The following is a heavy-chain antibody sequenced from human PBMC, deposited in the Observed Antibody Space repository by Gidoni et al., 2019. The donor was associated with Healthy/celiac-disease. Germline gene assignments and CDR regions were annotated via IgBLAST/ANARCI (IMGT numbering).Heavy chain of an antibody. CDR2: ISYDGSNK. J-gene: IGHJ4*02. CDR1: GFTFSSYG. Sequence: QVQLVESGGGVVQPGWSLRLSCAASGFTFSSYGMHWVRQAPGKGLEWVAVISYDGSNKYYADSVKGRFTISRDNSKNTLYLQMNSLRAEDTAVYYCAKGGGYLNYFDYWGQGTLVTVSS. D-gene: IGHD2-15*01. V-gene: IGHV3-30*18. CDR3: AKGGGYLNYFDY.